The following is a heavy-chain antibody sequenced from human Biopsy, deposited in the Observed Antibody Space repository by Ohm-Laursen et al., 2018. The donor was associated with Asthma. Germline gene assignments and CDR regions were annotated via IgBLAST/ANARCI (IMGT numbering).Heavy chain of an antibody. V-gene: IGHV1-24*01. D-gene: IGHD4-17*01. Sequence: ASVKVSCKLSGYSLTDLSMHWVRQAPGQGLEWMGGHDHEEGGTVNARRFQGRVTMTEDTSTDTAYMELSSLSSDDTAVYYCAADFPKDYVRYNFQFWGQGTLVTVSS. CDR3: AADFPKDYVRYNFQF. CDR1: GYSLTDLS. CDR2: HDHEEGGT. J-gene: IGHJ4*02.